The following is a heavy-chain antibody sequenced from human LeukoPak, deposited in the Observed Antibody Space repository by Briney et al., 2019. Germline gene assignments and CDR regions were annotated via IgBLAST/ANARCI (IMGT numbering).Heavy chain of an antibody. Sequence: GGSLRLSCAASGFTFSSYAMSWVRQAPGKGLEWVSAISGSGGSTYYADSVKGRFTISRDNSKNTLYLQMNSLRAEDTAVYYCAKSGYSSIPYYYYGMDVWGQGTTVTVSS. CDR3: AKSGYSSIPYYYYGMDV. J-gene: IGHJ6*02. V-gene: IGHV3-23*01. CDR1: GFTFSSYA. CDR2: ISGSGGST. D-gene: IGHD6-13*01.